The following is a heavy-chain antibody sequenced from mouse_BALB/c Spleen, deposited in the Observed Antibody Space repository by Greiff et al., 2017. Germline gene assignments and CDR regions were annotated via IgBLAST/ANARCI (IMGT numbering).Heavy chain of an antibody. CDR1: GFTFSSFG. Sequence: EVKVVESGGGLVQPGGSRKLSCAASGFTFSSFGMHWVRQAPEKGLEWVAYISSGSSTIYYADTVKGRFTISRDNPKNTLFLQMTSLRSEDTAMYYCARRANWDLFAYWGQGTLVTVSA. CDR2: ISSGSSTI. V-gene: IGHV5-17*02. J-gene: IGHJ3*01. CDR3: ARRANWDLFAY. D-gene: IGHD4-1*01.